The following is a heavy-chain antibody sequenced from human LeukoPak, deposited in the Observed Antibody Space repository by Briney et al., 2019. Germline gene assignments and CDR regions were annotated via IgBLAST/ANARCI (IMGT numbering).Heavy chain of an antibody. D-gene: IGHD3-3*01. J-gene: IGHJ4*02. CDR3: ARDQKGDFWSGYYYYFDY. CDR2: IKQDGSEK. CDR1: GFNFSSYW. V-gene: IGHV3-7*01. Sequence: GGSLRLSCAASGFNFSSYWMSWVRQAPGKGLEWVANIKQDGSEKYYVDSVKGRFTISRDNAKNSLYLQMNSLRAEDTAVYYCARDQKGDFWSGYYYYFDYWGQGTLVTVSS.